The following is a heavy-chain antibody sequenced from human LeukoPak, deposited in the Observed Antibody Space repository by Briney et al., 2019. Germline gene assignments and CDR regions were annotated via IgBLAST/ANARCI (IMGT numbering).Heavy chain of an antibody. V-gene: IGHV1-2*02. CDR3: ATRVDGFTNYFDL. CDR1: GYSFTDYAFTEYY. CDR2: INPNSGGT. Sequence: GASPKVSCKASGYSFTDYAFTEYYLHWLRQAPRQGLEWMGWINPNSGGTTYPQKFQGRVTMTIDTSISTAYMELSSLRSGDTAVYYCATRVDGFTNYFDLWGQGTLVTVSS. D-gene: IGHD5-24*01. J-gene: IGHJ4*02.